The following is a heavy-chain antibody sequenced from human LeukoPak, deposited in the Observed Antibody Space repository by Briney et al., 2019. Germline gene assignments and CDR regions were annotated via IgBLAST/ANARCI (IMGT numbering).Heavy chain of an antibody. V-gene: IGHV4-34*01. CDR3: ARYSRGVGAASDY. CDR2: INHSGST. Sequence: PSETLSLTCAVYGGSSSAYYWSWIRQPPGKGLEWIGEINHSGSTNYNPSLKSRVTISVDTSKNQFSLKLSSVIAADTAVYYCARYSRGVGAASDYWGQGTLVTVSS. J-gene: IGHJ4*02. D-gene: IGHD2-15*01. CDR1: GGSSSAYY.